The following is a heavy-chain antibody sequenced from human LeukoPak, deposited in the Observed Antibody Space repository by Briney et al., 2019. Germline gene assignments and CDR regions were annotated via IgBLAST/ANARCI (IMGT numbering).Heavy chain of an antibody. CDR3: ARSPTYQRYNWFDP. Sequence: ASVKVSCKASGGTFSSYAISWVRQAPGQGLEWMGGIIPIFGTPNYAQKFHGRVTITTDESTSTAYMELSSLRSENTAVYYCARSPTYQRYNWFDPWGQGTLVTVSS. J-gene: IGHJ5*02. CDR1: GGTFSSYA. V-gene: IGHV1-69*05. CDR2: IIPIFGTP. D-gene: IGHD2-2*01.